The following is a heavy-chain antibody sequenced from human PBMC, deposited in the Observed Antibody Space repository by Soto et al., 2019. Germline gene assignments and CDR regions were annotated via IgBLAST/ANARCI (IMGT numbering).Heavy chain of an antibody. D-gene: IGHD2-2*01. CDR2: ISGSGGST. V-gene: IGHV3-23*01. Sequence: PGGSLRLSCAASGFTFSSYAMTWARQAQGKGLEWVSAISGSGGSTYYADSVKGRFTISRDNSKNTLYLQMNSLRAEDTAVYYCAKDRRVVVVPAAIRAAFDIWGQGTMVTVSS. CDR1: GFTFSSYA. CDR3: AKDRRVVVVPAAIRAAFDI. J-gene: IGHJ3*02.